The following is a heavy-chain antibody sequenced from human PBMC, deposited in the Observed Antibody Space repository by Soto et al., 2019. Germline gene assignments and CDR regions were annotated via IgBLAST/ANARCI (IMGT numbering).Heavy chain of an antibody. CDR2: ISGSGFTV. CDR3: ARIINRGSGSDS. V-gene: IGHV3-48*03. D-gene: IGHD7-27*01. CDR1: GFTFSNHE. J-gene: IGHJ4*02. Sequence: DVQLVESGGDLVQPGGSLSLSCAASGFTFSNHEMTWVRQAPGKGLEWVSYISGSGFTVYYAGSVRGRFTISSDNAKPSLYLQMNSLRVEDTGVYYCARIINRGSGSDSWGQGTLVTVSS.